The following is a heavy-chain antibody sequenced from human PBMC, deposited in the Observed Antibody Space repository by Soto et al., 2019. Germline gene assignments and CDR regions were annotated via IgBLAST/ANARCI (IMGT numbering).Heavy chain of an antibody. V-gene: IGHV4-59*01. CDR3: ARAHDCGGDCHSPEFDN. D-gene: IGHD2-21*01. CDR2: IYYSGST. Sequence: SETLSLTCTVSGGSISSYYWSWIRQPPGKGLEWIGYIYYSGSTNYNPSLKSRVTISVDTSKNQFSLKLSSVTAADTAIYYCARAHDCGGDCHSPEFDNWGQGTLVTVSS. CDR1: GGSISSYY. J-gene: IGHJ4*02.